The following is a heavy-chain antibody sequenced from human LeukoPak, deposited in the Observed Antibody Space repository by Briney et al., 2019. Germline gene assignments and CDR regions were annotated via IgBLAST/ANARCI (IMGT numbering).Heavy chain of an antibody. CDR2: IKQDGSEK. CDR3: AREDTENRGYIDY. J-gene: IGHJ4*02. D-gene: IGHD5-12*01. CDR1: GFTFSSYW. Sequence: PGGSLRLSCAASGFTFSSYWMSWVRQAPGKGLEWVANIKQDGSEKYYVDSVKGRFTISRDNAKNSLYLQMNSLRAEDTAVYYCAREDTENRGYIDYWGQGTLVTVSS. V-gene: IGHV3-7*03.